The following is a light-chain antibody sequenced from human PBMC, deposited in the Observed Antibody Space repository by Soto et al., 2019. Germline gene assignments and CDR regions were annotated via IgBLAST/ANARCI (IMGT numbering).Light chain of an antibody. J-gene: IGKJ1*01. CDR1: QSLLHSNGYNY. Sequence: DIVMTQSPLSLPVTPGEPASISCRSSQSLLHSNGYNYLDWYLQKPGQSPQLLIYLGSNRATGVPDRFSGRGSGTDFTLKISRVEAEDVGVYYCVQDLQTLPWTFGQGTKVEIK. CDR3: VQDLQTLPWT. CDR2: LGS. V-gene: IGKV2-28*01.